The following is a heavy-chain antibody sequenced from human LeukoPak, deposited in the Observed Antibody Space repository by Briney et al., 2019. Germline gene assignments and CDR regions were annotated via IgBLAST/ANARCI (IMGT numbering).Heavy chain of an antibody. CDR3: ASCSSTSCPPSGYGMDV. CDR2: LIPIFGTA. V-gene: IGHV1-69*13. D-gene: IGHD2-2*01. CDR1: GGTFSSYA. Sequence: GASVKVSCKASGGTFSSYAISWVRQAPGQGLEWMGGLIPIFGTANYAQKFQGRVTITADESTSTAYMELSSLRSEDTAVYYCASCSSTSCPPSGYGMDVWGKGTTVTVSS. J-gene: IGHJ6*04.